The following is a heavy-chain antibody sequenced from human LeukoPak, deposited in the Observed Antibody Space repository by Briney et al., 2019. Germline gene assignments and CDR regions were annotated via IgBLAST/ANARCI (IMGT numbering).Heavy chain of an antibody. J-gene: IGHJ4*01. CDR3: ARDGTAAGLYFDL. CDR2: IRQDGSKK. CDR1: GFTFTDYW. D-gene: IGHD6-13*01. Sequence: PGGSLRLSCEVSGFTFTDYWMNWVRQAPGKGPEWVASIRQDGSKKTYVDSVKGRFTICRDNTKNSLSLQLNGLRAEDTAVYYWARDGTAAGLYFDLWGQGTLVTVS. V-gene: IGHV3-7*01.